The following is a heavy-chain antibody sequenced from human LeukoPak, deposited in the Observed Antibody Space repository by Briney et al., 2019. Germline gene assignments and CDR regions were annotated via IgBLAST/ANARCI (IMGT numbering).Heavy chain of an antibody. CDR1: GFTFSSYA. V-gene: IGHV3-23*01. Sequence: GGSLRLSCAASGFTFSSYAMSWVRQAPGRGLEWVSGISGSSGSTYYADSVKGRFTISRDNSKNTLYLQMNSLRAEDTAVDYCASRGDSGSYFDYWGQGTLVTVSS. D-gene: IGHD1-26*01. CDR3: ASRGDSGSYFDY. CDR2: ISGSSGST. J-gene: IGHJ4*02.